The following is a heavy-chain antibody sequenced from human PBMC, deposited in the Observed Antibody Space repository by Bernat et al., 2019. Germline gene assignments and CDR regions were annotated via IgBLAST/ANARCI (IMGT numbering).Heavy chain of an antibody. D-gene: IGHD3-9*01. J-gene: IGHJ4*02. Sequence: QITLKESGPTLVKPTQTLTLTCTFSGFSLSTSGVGVGWIRQPPGKALEWLALIYWDDDKRYSPSLKSRLTITKDTSKNQVVLTMTNMDPVDTATYYYARIPVDYDILTGYYIFDYWGQGTLVTVSS. V-gene: IGHV2-5*02. CDR1: GFSLSTSGVG. CDR2: IYWDDDK. CDR3: ARIPVDYDILTGYYIFDY.